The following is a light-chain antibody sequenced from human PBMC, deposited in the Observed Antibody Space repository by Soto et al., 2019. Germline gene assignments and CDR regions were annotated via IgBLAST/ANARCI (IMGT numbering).Light chain of an antibody. V-gene: IGLV2-14*01. J-gene: IGLJ2*01. CDR2: DVS. CDR1: SSDVGGYNY. CDR3: SSYTSRSTLGV. Sequence: QSALTQPASVSGSPGQSITISCTGTSSDVGGYNYVSWYQQHPGKAPKLMIYDVSKRPSVVSNRFSGSKSGNTASLTISGLQAEDEADYYCSSYTSRSTLGVFGGGTKVTVL.